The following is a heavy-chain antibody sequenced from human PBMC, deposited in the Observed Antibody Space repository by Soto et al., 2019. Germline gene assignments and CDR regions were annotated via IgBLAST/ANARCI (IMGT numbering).Heavy chain of an antibody. CDR3: TRVRVKIRGGYYHYYGMDV. Sequence: DVQLEESGGGLVKPGGSLRLSCVASEFTFSVYSMNWVRQAPGKGLEWVSSISSGSSYIYYADSVKGRFTISRDNDKSSLFLHMNSLRVDDTAVYYCTRVRVKIRGGYYHYYGMDVWGQGTTVTVYS. D-gene: IGHD3-10*01. V-gene: IGHV3-21*02. CDR2: ISSGSSYI. CDR1: EFTFSVYS. J-gene: IGHJ6*02.